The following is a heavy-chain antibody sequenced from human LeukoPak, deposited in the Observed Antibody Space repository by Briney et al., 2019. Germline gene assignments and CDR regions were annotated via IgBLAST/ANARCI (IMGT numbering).Heavy chain of an antibody. CDR3: AREWHQLGINIDA. Sequence: GGSLRLSCTASGFTFSSYWMHWVRQAPGKGLVWVSRINNDGSRTDYADSAKGRFTISRDNAKNTLYLQMNSLRAEDTAVYYCAREWHQLGINIDAWGKGTTVTVSS. V-gene: IGHV3-74*01. CDR2: INNDGSRT. D-gene: IGHD6-13*01. CDR1: GFTFSSYW. J-gene: IGHJ6*03.